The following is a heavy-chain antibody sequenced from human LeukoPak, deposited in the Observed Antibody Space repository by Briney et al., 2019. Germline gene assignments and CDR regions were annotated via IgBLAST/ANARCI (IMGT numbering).Heavy chain of an antibody. Sequence: PGGSLRLSCAASGFTFSSYSMNWVRQAPWKGLEWVSYISSSSSTIYNADSVKGRFTISRDNAKNSLYLQMNSLRAEDTAVYYCASRGSYGYSDYWGQGTLVTVSS. D-gene: IGHD5-18*01. CDR2: ISSSSSTI. CDR3: ASRGSYGYSDY. J-gene: IGHJ4*02. V-gene: IGHV3-48*04. CDR1: GFTFSSYS.